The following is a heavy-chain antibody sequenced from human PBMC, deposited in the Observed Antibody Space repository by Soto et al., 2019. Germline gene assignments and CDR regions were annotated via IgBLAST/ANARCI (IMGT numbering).Heavy chain of an antibody. Sequence: GGSLRLSCAASGFTFSGSAMHWVRQASGKGLEWVGRIRSKANSYATAYAASVKGRFTISRDDSKNTAYLQMNSLKTEDTAVYYCTTRITIFGVVIPFDYWGQGTLVTVSS. V-gene: IGHV3-73*01. CDR1: GFTFSGSA. D-gene: IGHD3-3*01. CDR3: TTRITIFGVVIPFDY. J-gene: IGHJ4*02. CDR2: IRSKANSYAT.